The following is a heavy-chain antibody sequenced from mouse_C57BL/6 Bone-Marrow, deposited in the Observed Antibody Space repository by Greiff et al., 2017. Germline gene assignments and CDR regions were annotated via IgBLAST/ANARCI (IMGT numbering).Heavy chain of an antibody. CDR1: GYAFSSYW. D-gene: IGHD3-2*02. V-gene: IGHV1-80*01. CDR3: ARSSSGSLYFDY. CDR2: IYPGDGDT. Sequence: VKVVESGAELVKPGASVKISCKASGYAFSSYWMNWVKQRPGKGLEWIGQIYPGDGDTNYNGKFKGKATLTADKSSSTDYMQLSSLTSEDSAVYFCARSSSGSLYFDYWGQGTTLTVSS. J-gene: IGHJ2*01.